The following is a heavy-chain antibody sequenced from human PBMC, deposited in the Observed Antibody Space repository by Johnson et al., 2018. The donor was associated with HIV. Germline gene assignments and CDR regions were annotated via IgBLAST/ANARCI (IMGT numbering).Heavy chain of an antibody. CDR2: MSSDGSTE. CDR1: GFTFGDYA. CDR3: ARSSTVVTPHDI. Sequence: QVQLVESGGGLVQPGRSLRLSCTTSGFTFGDYAMHWVRQAPGKGLEWVAVMSSDGSTEYYADSVKGRFTISRDNYENTLYLQMNSLRMEYTAVYYRARSSTVVTPHDIWGQGTMVTVSS. D-gene: IGHD4-23*01. J-gene: IGHJ3*02. V-gene: IGHV3-30-3*01.